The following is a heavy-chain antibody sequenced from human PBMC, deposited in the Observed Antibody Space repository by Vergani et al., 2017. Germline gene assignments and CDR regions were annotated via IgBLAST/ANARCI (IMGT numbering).Heavy chain of an antibody. CDR3: AGEFRGGYYFDY. J-gene: IGHJ4*02. CDR1: GFTFSSYS. Sequence: EVQLVESGGGLVKPGGSLRLSCAASGFTFSSYSMNWVRQAPGKGLEWVSSISSSSSYIYYADSVKGRFTISRDNAKNSLYLQMNSLRAEDTAVYYCAGEFRGGYYFDYWGQGTLVTVSS. V-gene: IGHV3-21*04. CDR2: ISSSSSYI.